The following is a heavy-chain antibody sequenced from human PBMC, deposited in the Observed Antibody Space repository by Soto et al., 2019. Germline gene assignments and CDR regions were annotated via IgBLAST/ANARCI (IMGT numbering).Heavy chain of an antibody. J-gene: IGHJ5*02. D-gene: IGHD3-10*01. CDR2: ISAYNGNT. CDR1: GYTXTSYG. Sequence: RXSXKVSFKASGYTXTSYGIRLVRQAPGQGLEWMGWISAYNGNTNYAQKLQGRVTMTTDTSTSTAYMELRSLKSDDTAVYYCAVITMVPQNWFDPWGQGNLVTV. CDR3: AVITMVPQNWFDP. V-gene: IGHV1-18*01.